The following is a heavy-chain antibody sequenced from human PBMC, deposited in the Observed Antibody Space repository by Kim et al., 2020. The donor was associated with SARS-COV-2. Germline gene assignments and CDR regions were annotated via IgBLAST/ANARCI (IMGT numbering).Heavy chain of an antibody. Sequence: ASVKVSCKASGYTFTSYGISWVRQAPGQGLEWMGWISAYNGNTNYAQKLQGRVTMTTDTSTSTAYMELRSLRSDDTAVYYCAREEYSYGWGYDAFDIWGQGTMVTVSS. CDR3: AREEYSYGWGYDAFDI. J-gene: IGHJ3*02. V-gene: IGHV1-18*01. D-gene: IGHD5-18*01. CDR1: GYTFTSYG. CDR2: ISAYNGNT.